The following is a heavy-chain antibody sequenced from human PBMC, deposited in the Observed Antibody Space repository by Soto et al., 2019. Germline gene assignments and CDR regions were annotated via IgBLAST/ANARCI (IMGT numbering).Heavy chain of an antibody. CDR2: IYPADSDT. Sequence: PGESLKISCKGSGYNFATDWIGWVRQMPGKGLEWMGIIYPADSDTRYSPSSQGQVTISADKSISTAHLQWSSLKASDTAMYFCARYWHSYSLNYYRGMDVWGQGTTVTVSS. CDR1: GYNFATDW. V-gene: IGHV5-51*01. J-gene: IGHJ6*02. CDR3: ARYWHSYSLNYYRGMDV. D-gene: IGHD5-18*01.